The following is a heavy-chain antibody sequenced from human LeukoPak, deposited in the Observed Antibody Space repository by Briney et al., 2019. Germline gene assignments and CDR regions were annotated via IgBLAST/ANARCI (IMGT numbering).Heavy chain of an antibody. D-gene: IGHD4-17*01. V-gene: IGHV3-23*01. Sequence: GGSLRVSCAASGFTFSSYAMSWVRQAPGKGLEWVSAISGSGGSTYDADSVKGRFTISRDNSKNTLYLQMNSLRAEDTAVYYCAKERAYGDLVYYFDYWGQGTLVTVSS. CDR2: ISGSGGST. CDR1: GFTFSSYA. J-gene: IGHJ4*02. CDR3: AKERAYGDLVYYFDY.